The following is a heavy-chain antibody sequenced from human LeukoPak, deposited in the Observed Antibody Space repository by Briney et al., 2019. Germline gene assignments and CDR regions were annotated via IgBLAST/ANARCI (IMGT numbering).Heavy chain of an antibody. Sequence: GGSLRLSCAASGFTFTGYWMSWVRQAPGKGLEWVANLGQDGAKKYYVDSVKGRFTISRDNAKNSLYLQMDSLRPEDTAVYYCARDRGTQSDYWGQGTLVTVSS. D-gene: IGHD3-16*01. V-gene: IGHV3-7*01. J-gene: IGHJ4*02. CDR1: GFTFTGYW. CDR2: LGQDGAKK. CDR3: ARDRGTQSDY.